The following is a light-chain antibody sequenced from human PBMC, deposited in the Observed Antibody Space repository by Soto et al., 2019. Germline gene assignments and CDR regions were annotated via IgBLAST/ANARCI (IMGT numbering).Light chain of an antibody. Sequence: EIVMTQSPATLSVSPGERATLSCRASQSVSSNLAWYQQKPGQAPRLLIYGASTRATGIPSRFSGSGSGTDFTLIISTLQSEDFAVYYCQQYNNWPPGFTFGPGTKVDIK. CDR1: QSVSSN. J-gene: IGKJ3*01. CDR3: QQYNNWPPGFT. CDR2: GAS. V-gene: IGKV3D-15*01.